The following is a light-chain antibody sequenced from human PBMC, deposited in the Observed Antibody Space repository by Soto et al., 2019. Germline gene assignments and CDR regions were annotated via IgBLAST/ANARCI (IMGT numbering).Light chain of an antibody. CDR3: PSFSNTNSLYV. Sequence: QSVLTQPASVSGSLGQSITISCTGTGSDIAGYNYISWYQQLPGKAPKLIIYEVTIRPSGISNRFSGSKSGNTASLTISGLQAEDEADYFCPSFSNTNSLYVFGTGTKVTVL. J-gene: IGLJ1*01. CDR1: GSDIAGYNY. CDR2: EVT. V-gene: IGLV2-14*01.